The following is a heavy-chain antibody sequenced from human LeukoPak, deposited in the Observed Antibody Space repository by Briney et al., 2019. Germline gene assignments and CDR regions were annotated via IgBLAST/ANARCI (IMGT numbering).Heavy chain of an antibody. Sequence: GGSLRLSCAASGFTFSSYGMHWVRQAPGKGLEWVAVIWNDGSSKYYADSVKGRFTISRDNSKNTLYLQMNSLRAEDTAVYYCARDNYDFWSGFGYWGQGTLVTVSS. CDR3: ARDNYDFWSGFGY. D-gene: IGHD3-3*01. J-gene: IGHJ4*02. CDR1: GFTFSSYG. CDR2: IWNDGSSK. V-gene: IGHV3-33*01.